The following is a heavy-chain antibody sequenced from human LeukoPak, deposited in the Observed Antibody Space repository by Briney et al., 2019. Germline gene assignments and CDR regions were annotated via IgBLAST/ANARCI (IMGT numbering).Heavy chain of an antibody. V-gene: IGHV5-51*01. J-gene: IGHJ6*04. CDR1: GYSFTSYW. D-gene: IGHD2-2*01. CDR2: IYPGDSDT. CDR3: ARLAVVPLEVQAADPRSLDYYCYGMDV. Sequence: GASLKISCKGSGYSFTSYWIGWVRQMPGKGLEWMGIIYPGDSDTRYSPSFQGQVTISADKSISTAYLQWSSLKASDTAMYYCARLAVVPLEVQAADPRSLDYYCYGMDVWGKGTTVTVSS.